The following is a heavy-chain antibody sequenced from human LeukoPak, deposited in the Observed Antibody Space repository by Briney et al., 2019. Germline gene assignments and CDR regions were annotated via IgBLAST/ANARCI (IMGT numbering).Heavy chain of an antibody. D-gene: IGHD3-10*01. V-gene: IGHV4-39*01. CDR3: AQSLGASTWFGNWFDP. CDR1: GVSISSTSYC. CDR2: IYYSGRT. Sequence: LETLSLTCTVSGVSISSTSYCWGCIRQPPGKGLEWIGSIYYSGRTYYNPSLKSRLTISVYTPKNQISLKLSSVTAADTAVYYCAQSLGASTWFGNWFDPWGQGTLVSVSS. J-gene: IGHJ5*02.